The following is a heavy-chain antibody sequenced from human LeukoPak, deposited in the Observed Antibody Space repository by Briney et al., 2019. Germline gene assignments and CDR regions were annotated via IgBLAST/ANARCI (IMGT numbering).Heavy chain of an antibody. V-gene: IGHV3-23*01. CDR3: AKQWLVPYFDY. Sequence: GSLRLSCAVSGFSFNSQAMSWVRQAPGKGLEWVSGISAGGSTTQYADSVKGRFTISRDYSKNTLLLQMNSLRAEDTAVYYCAKQWLVPYFDYWGQGTLVTVSS. J-gene: IGHJ4*02. CDR2: ISAGGSTT. CDR1: GFSFNSQA. D-gene: IGHD6-19*01.